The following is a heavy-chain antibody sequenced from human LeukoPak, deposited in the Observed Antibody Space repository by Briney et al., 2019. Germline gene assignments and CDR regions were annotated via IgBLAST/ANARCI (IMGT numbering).Heavy chain of an antibody. J-gene: IGHJ4*02. CDR1: GGSISSYY. CDR3: ARGASGYDPFDY. Sequence: SETLSLTCTVSGGSISSYYWSWIRQPPGKGLEWIGYIYYSGSTNYNPSLKSRVTMSVDTSKNQFSLKLGSVTAADTAVYYCARGASGYDPFDYWGQGTLVTVSS. V-gene: IGHV4-59*12. D-gene: IGHD5-12*01. CDR2: IYYSGST.